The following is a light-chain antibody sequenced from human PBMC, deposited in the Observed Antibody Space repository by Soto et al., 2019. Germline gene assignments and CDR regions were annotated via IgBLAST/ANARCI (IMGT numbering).Light chain of an antibody. CDR3: QQYGSSPWT. CDR2: GAS. V-gene: IGKV3-20*01. CDR1: QSVSSSY. Sequence: DIVLLHSPGTLSLSPRARATISYRARQSVSSSYLAWYEQASGQAPRLVIYGASSRASGMPERCSGSGSGTDFTFTISRLEPEDFAVYYCQQYGSSPWTFGQGTKV. J-gene: IGKJ1*01.